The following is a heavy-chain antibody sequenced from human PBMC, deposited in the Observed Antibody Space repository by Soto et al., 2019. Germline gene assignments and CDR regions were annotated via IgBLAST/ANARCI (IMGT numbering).Heavy chain of an antibody. CDR1: GGTFSSYA. V-gene: IGHV1-69*06. Sequence: SVKVSCKASGGTFSSYAISWVRQAPGQGLEWMGGIIPIFGTANYAQKFQGRVTSTADKSTSTAYMELSSLSSEDTAVYSCARGPGGEMAPHWGQGTLVTVSS. D-gene: IGHD3-10*01. CDR2: IIPIFGTA. CDR3: ARGPGGEMAPH. J-gene: IGHJ1*01.